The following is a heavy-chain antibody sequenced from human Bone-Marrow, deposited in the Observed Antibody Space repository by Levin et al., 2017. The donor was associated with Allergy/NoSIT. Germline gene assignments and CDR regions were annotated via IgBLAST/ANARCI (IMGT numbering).Heavy chain of an antibody. CDR1: GFTFTDVW. CDR3: SRNKWP. CDR2: VKRDGTEK. V-gene: IGHV3-7*01. Sequence: GGSLRLSCIASGFTFTDVWMSWVRQAPGKGPEWVANVKRDGTEKYYLDSVKGRFTISRDNAKNSVYLQMNNLRVEDTAVYYCSRNKWPWGQGTQVTISS. J-gene: IGHJ4*02. D-gene: IGHD5-12*01.